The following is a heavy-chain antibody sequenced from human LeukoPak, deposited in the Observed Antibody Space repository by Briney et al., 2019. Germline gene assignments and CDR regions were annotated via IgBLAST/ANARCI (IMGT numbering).Heavy chain of an antibody. CDR2: IYYSWST. Sequence: PSETLSLTCTVSGGSISSYYWSWIRQPPGKGLEWIGYIYYSWSTNYNPSLKSRVTIAVGTSKNQFSLKLSSVTAADTAVYYCARHNRITMVKGSNTYYYYYMDVWGKGTTVTVSS. D-gene: IGHD3-10*01. CDR3: ARHNRITMVKGSNTYYYYYMDV. J-gene: IGHJ6*03. V-gene: IGHV4-59*01. CDR1: GGSISSYY.